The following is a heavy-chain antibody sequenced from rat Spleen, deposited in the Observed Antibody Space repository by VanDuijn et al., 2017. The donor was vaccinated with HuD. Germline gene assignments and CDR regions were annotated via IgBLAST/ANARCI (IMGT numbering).Heavy chain of an antibody. CDR1: GFTFSDYN. J-gene: IGHJ2*01. CDR3: ARLPPYYSSSYGLFDY. Sequence: EVQLVESGGGLVQPGRSLKLSCAASGFTFSDYNMAWVRQAPKKGLEWVATISTSGSRTYYPDSVKGRFTISRDNAKSSLYLQMNSLKSEDTATYYCARLPPYYSSSYGLFDYWGQGVMVTVSS. CDR2: ISTSGSRT. V-gene: IGHV5-7*01. D-gene: IGHD1-2*01.